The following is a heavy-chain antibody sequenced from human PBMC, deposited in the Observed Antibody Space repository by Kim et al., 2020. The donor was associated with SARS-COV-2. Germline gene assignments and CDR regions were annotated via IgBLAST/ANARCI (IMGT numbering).Heavy chain of an antibody. D-gene: IGHD6-13*01. V-gene: IGHV3-23*01. CDR3: APTGVGSIAAAGSY. Sequence: GGSLRLSCAASGFTFSSYAMSWVRQAPGKGLEWVSAISGSGGSTYYADSVKGRFTISRDNSKNTLYLQMNSLRAEDTAVYYCAPTGVGSIAAAGSYWGQGTLVTVSS. J-gene: IGHJ4*02. CDR1: GFTFSSYA. CDR2: ISGSGGST.